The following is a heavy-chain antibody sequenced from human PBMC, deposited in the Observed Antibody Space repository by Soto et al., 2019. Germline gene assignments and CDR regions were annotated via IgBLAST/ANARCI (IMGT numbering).Heavy chain of an antibody. CDR2: IKSKTDGGTT. D-gene: IGHD3-22*01. Sequence: GGSLRLSCAASGFTFSNAWMNWVRQAPGKGLEWVGRIKSKTDGGTTDYAAPVKGRFTISRDDSKNTLYLQMNSLKTEDTAVYYCTTELVVVISPDAFDIWCQGTMVTGSS. J-gene: IGHJ3*02. CDR1: GFTFSNAW. V-gene: IGHV3-15*07. CDR3: TTELVVVISPDAFDI.